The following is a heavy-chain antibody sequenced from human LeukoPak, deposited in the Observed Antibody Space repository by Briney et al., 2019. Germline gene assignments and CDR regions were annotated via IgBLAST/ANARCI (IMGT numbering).Heavy chain of an antibody. CDR2: ISSSSSYT. D-gene: IGHD5-18*01. CDR3: ARLIWDTTMADGDIDS. J-gene: IGHJ4*02. Sequence: GGSLRLSCAASGFTFSDYYMSWIRQAPGKGLEWVSYISSSSSYTIYADSVKGRFTISRDNAKNSLYLQINSLRAEDTAMYYCARLIWDTTMADGDIDSWGQGTLLIVSS. V-gene: IGHV3-11*06. CDR1: GFTFSDYY.